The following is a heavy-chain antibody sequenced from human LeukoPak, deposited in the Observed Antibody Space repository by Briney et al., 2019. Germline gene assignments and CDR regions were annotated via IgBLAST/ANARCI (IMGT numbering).Heavy chain of an antibody. J-gene: IGHJ4*02. CDR2: ISSSGNTI. V-gene: IGHV3-48*03. Sequence: PGGSLRLSCAASGFTLSSYEMNWDGQAPGRGLEWVSYISSSGNTIYYADAVKGRFTISRDNAKNSMYLQMKSLRAEDTAVYYCARGVSSEGGYYFDYWGQGTLVTVSS. CDR3: ARGVSSEGGYYFDY. D-gene: IGHD3-22*01. CDR1: GFTLSSYE.